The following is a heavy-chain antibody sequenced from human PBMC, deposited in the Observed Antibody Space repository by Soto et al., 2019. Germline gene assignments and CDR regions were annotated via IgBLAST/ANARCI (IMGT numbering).Heavy chain of an antibody. CDR1: GYTLTELS. D-gene: IGHD2-21*01. CDR3: ATAPLYCGGDCYLDY. Sequence: GASVKVSCKVSGYTLTELSMHWVRQAPGKGLEWMGGFDPEDGETIYAQKFQGRVTMTEDTSTDTAYMELSSLRSEDTAVYYCATAPLYCGGDCYLDYWGQGTLVTVSS. CDR2: FDPEDGET. V-gene: IGHV1-24*01. J-gene: IGHJ4*02.